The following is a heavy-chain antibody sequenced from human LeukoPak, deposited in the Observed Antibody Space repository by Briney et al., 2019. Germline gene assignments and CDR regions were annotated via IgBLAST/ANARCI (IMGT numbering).Heavy chain of an antibody. CDR2: IYYSGST. CDR1: GASISSNNYY. D-gene: IGHD6-6*01. Sequence: ASETLSLTCTVSGASISSNNYYWGWIRQPPGKGLEWIGSIYYSGSTYYNPSLKSRVTISVDTSKNQFSLKLSSVTAADTAVYYCARPSPNSSSPWGWFDPWGQGTLVTVSS. V-gene: IGHV4-39*07. CDR3: ARPSPNSSSPWGWFDP. J-gene: IGHJ5*02.